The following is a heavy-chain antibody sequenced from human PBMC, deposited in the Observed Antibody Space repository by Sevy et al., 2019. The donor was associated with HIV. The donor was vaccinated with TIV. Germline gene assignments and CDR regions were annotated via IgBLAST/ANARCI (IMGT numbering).Heavy chain of an antibody. Sequence: SETLSLTCTVSGGCITSLYWNWIRQPPGKGLESIANIYYNGHINYNPSLKSRVTLSLDTSKNQFSLRLSSVTAADTAMYYCAGENAWGRGYSWGQGSLVTVSS. CDR1: GGCITSLY. V-gene: IGHV4-59*08. J-gene: IGHJ4*02. CDR3: AGENAWGRGYS. CDR2: IYYNGHI. D-gene: IGHD1-26*01.